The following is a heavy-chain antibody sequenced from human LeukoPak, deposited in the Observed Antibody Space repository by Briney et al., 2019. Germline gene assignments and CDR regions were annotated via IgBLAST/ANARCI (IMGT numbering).Heavy chain of an antibody. Sequence: SETLSFTCAVYGGSFSGYYWSWIRQPQGKGREWIGDINHSGSTYYNPSLKSRVTISVDTSKHQFSLKLSSVTAADTAVYYCARADYSSTWSHDYYYMDVWGKGTTVTVSS. D-gene: IGHD6-13*01. CDR3: ARADYSSTWSHDYYYMDV. J-gene: IGHJ6*03. CDR2: INHSGST. V-gene: IGHV4-34*01. CDR1: GGSFSGYY.